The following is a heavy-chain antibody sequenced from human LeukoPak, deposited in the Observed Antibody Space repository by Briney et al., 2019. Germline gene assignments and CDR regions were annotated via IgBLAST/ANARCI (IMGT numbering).Heavy chain of an antibody. CDR2: IYYSRST. CDR1: GGSISSYY. Sequence: PSETLSLTCTVSGGSISSYYWSWIRQPPGKGLEWIGYIYYSRSTNYHPSLKCRVTISVDTSKTQFSLKLSSATAPDTAVYYCARHSGIAVPGADFDYWGQGTLVTVSS. V-gene: IGHV4-59*08. CDR3: ARHSGIAVPGADFDY. D-gene: IGHD6-19*01. J-gene: IGHJ4*02.